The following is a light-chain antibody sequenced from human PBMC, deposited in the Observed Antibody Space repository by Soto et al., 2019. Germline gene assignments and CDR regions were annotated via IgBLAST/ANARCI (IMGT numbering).Light chain of an antibody. CDR1: QNIKKF. J-gene: IGKJ4*01. V-gene: IGKV1-39*01. CDR2: TAS. CDR3: QQAFSAPLT. Sequence: DIPMTQSPTSLSAPVGDSVTITCRANQNIKKFLNWYQQKPGTAPKLLIYTASSVQAGFPSRFSGSGSGTDFILTISNLQPEDFATYSCQQAFSAPLTFGGGTRVEI.